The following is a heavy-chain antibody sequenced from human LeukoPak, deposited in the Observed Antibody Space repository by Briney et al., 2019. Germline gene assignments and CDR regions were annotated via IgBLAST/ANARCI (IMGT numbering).Heavy chain of an antibody. D-gene: IGHD3-10*01. V-gene: IGHV4-61*01. Sequence: PSETLSLTCTVSGGFVSSGSYYWSWIRQPPGKGLEWIGYIYYSGSTNYNPSLKSRVTISVDTSKNQFSLKLSSVTAADTAVYYCARMYYYGSGSYYTLIDYWGQGTLVTVSS. CDR1: GGFVSSGSYY. CDR2: IYYSGST. J-gene: IGHJ4*02. CDR3: ARMYYYGSGSYYTLIDY.